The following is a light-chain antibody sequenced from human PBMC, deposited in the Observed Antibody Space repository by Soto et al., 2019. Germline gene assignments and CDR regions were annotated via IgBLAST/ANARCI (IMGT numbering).Light chain of an antibody. CDR2: EVS. CDR3: CSYAGSTTHVV. J-gene: IGLJ2*01. Sequence: QSALTQPASVSGSPGQSITISCTGTSSDVGSYNLVSWYQLYPGKAPKFIIYEVSKRPSGVSNRFSGSKSGNTASLTISGLQAEDEADYYCCSYAGSTTHVVFGGGTKLTVL. V-gene: IGLV2-23*02. CDR1: SSDVGSYNL.